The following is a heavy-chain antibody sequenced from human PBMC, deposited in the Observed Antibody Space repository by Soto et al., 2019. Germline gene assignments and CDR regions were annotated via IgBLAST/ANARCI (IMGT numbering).Heavy chain of an antibody. CDR3: ARGMGLRLHNFDY. V-gene: IGHV4-31*03. D-gene: IGHD5-12*01. CDR1: GGSISSGGYY. J-gene: IGHJ4*02. CDR2: IYYSWST. Sequence: QVQLQESGPGLVKPSQTLSLTCTVSGGSISSGGYYWSWIRQHPGKGLEWIGYIYYSWSTYYNPSLKRRVTIAVDTSKNQFSLKLSSVTAADTAVYYCARGMGLRLHNFDYWGQGTLVTVSS.